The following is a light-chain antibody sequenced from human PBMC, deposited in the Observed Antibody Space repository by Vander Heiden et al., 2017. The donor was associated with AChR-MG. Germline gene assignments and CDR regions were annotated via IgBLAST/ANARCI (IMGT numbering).Light chain of an antibody. CDR1: QSVSNH. V-gene: IGKV3-15*01. J-gene: IGKJ4*01. CDR3: QQYHNWPPVT. Sequence: EIEMTQSPTTLSVSPGERATLPCRASQSVSNHLAWYQQKPGQAPRLLIYGASTRASGIPARFSGGGSRTEFTLTISSLQSEDFAVYYCQQYHNWPPVTFGGGTKVEIK. CDR2: GAS.